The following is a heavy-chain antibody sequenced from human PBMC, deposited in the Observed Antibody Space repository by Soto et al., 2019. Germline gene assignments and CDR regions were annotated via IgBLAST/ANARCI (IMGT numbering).Heavy chain of an antibody. CDR2: IIPILGIA. J-gene: IGHJ3*02. Sequence: QVQLVQSGAEVEKPGSSVKVSCKASGGTFSSYTISWVRQAPGQGLEWMGRIIPILGIANYAQKFQGRVTITADKSTSTAYMELSSLRSEDTAVYYCARGLEMAPFAFDIWGQGTMVTVSS. V-gene: IGHV1-69*02. CDR3: ARGLEMAPFAFDI. CDR1: GGTFSSYT. D-gene: IGHD5-12*01.